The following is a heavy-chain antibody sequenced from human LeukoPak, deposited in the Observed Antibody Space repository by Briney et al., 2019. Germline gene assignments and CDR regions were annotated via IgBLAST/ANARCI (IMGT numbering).Heavy chain of an antibody. Sequence: PGGSLRLSCEVSGFTFSDHYMSWICQAPGKRLEWVSYISSGSTYTNYADSVEGRFTISRDNAKNSLYLQMNSLRAEDTAVYYCARGDYGGDYFDYWGQGTLVTVSS. V-gene: IGHV3-11*05. D-gene: IGHD4-23*01. CDR3: ARGDYGGDYFDY. CDR1: GFTFSDHY. J-gene: IGHJ4*02. CDR2: ISSGSTYT.